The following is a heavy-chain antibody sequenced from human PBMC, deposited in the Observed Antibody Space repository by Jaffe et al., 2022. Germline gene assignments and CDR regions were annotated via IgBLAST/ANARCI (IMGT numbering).Heavy chain of an antibody. CDR2: ISSSSSYI. D-gene: IGHD6-19*01. V-gene: IGHV3-21*01. CDR3: ARDLKQWLVATLGY. J-gene: IGHJ4*02. CDR1: GFTFSSYS. Sequence: EVQLVESGGGLVKPGGSLRLSCAASGFTFSSYSMNWVRQAPGKGLEWVSSISSSSSYIYYADSVKGRFTISRDNAKNSLYLQMNSLRAEDTAVYYCARDLKQWLVATLGYWGQGTLVTVSS.